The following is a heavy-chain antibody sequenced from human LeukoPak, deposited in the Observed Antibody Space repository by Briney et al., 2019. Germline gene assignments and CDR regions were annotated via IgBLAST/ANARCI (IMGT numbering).Heavy chain of an antibody. CDR3: AREACGAAATGEEAFDI. CDR1: GDSISNSGFY. Sequence: SETLSLTCTFSGDSISNSGFYWGWLRQPPGKGLEFLGTIYYSGSTFYNPSLTSRVNMSIDTSKNRFSLTLNSVTAADTAVYYCAREACGAAATGEEAFDIWGQGTMVTVSS. J-gene: IGHJ3*02. D-gene: IGHD6-13*01. CDR2: IYYSGST. V-gene: IGHV4-39*07.